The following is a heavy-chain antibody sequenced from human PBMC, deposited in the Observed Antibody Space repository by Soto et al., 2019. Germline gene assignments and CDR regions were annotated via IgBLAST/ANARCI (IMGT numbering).Heavy chain of an antibody. CDR1: GYTFSTSG. V-gene: IGHV1-18*01. Sequence: QAQLEQSGAEVKKPGASVKVSCKSSGYTFSTSGISWVRQAPGQGLEWMGWISTYNGDANYAQRFQGRVTMTTDTSTSTTSMELRSLRSDDRAVYYGAREGPRPYYSYGMDVWGQGTTVTVSS. CDR3: AREGPRPYYSYGMDV. CDR2: ISTYNGDA. J-gene: IGHJ6*02.